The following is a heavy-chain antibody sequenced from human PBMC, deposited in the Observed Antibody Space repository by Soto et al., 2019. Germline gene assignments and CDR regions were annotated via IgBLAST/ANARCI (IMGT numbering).Heavy chain of an antibody. Sequence: GASVKVSSKASGYTFTGYYMHWVRQAPGQGLEWMGWINPNSGGTNYAQKFQGWVTMTRDTSSSTVYMELSRLRFDDTAVYFCARGGLYCIGGSCYLDYWGQGTLVPVSA. J-gene: IGHJ4*02. D-gene: IGHD2-15*01. CDR3: ARGGLYCIGGSCYLDY. CDR1: GYTFTGYY. CDR2: INPNSGGT. V-gene: IGHV1-2*04.